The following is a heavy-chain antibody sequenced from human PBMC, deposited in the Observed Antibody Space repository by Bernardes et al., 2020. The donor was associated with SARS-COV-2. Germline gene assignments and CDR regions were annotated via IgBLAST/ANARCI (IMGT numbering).Heavy chain of an antibody. CDR2: ISSRSSHI. D-gene: IGHD3-10*01. J-gene: IGHJ4*02. CDR1: GFTFTYYS. CDR3: TRELMGGRDFNTVRGEFDY. V-gene: IGHV3-21*06. Sequence: GGSLRLSCAASGFTFTYYSLNWVRQAPGKGLEWVSFISSRSSHIYYADSVRGRFTISRDNAKNSLFLQMNSLRAEDTAVYYCTRELMGGRDFNTVRGEFDYWGQGTLVSVSS.